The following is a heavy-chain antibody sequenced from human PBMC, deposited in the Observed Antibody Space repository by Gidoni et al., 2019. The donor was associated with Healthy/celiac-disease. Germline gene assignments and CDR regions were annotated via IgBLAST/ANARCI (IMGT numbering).Heavy chain of an antibody. V-gene: IGHV4-34*01. D-gene: IGHD3-10*01. CDR2: INHSGST. CDR3: ARGRRVRGVRSFDP. CDR1: GGSFSGYY. Sequence: QVQLQQWGAGLLKPSETLSLTCAVDGGSFSGYYWSWIRQPPGKGLEWIGGINHSGSTNYNPSLKSRVTISVDTSKTQFSLKLSSVTAADTAVYYCARGRRVRGVRSFDPWGQGTLVTVSS. J-gene: IGHJ5*02.